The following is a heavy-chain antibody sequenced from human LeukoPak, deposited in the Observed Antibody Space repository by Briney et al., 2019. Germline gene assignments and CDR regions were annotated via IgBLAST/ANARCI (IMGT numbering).Heavy chain of an antibody. J-gene: IGHJ4*02. Sequence: ASVKVSCKASGYTFTGYYMHWVRQAPGQGLEWMGWINPNSGGTNYAQKFQGRVTMTRDTSISTAYMELSRLRSDDTAVYYCARDYRGGKYYYDSSGYCDYWGQGILVTVSS. V-gene: IGHV1-2*02. CDR1: GYTFTGYY. CDR3: ARDYRGGKYYYDSSGYCDY. D-gene: IGHD3-22*01. CDR2: INPNSGGT.